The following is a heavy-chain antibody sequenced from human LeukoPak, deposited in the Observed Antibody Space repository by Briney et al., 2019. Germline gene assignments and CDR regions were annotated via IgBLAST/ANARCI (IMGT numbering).Heavy chain of an antibody. CDR1: GYTFTGYY. D-gene: IGHD4-23*01. CDR2: INPNSGGT. CDR3: ASTDVYGGNSYYYYGMDV. Sequence: ASVKVPCKASGYTFTGYYMHWVRQAPGQGLEWMGWINPNSGGTNYAQKFQGRVTMTRDTSISTAYMELSRLRSDDTAVYYCASTDVYGGNSYYYYGMDVWGQGTTVTVSS. V-gene: IGHV1-2*02. J-gene: IGHJ6*02.